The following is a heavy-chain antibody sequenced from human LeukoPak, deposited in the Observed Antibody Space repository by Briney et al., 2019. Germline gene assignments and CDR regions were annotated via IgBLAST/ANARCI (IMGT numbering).Heavy chain of an antibody. J-gene: IGHJ4*02. CDR2: ISYDGSNK. CDR1: GFTFSNYA. Sequence: PGRSLRLSCAASGFTFSNYAMHWVRQAPGKGLEWVAVISYDGSNKYYADSVKGRFTISRDNSKNTLYLQMDSLRAEDTAVYYCARDSSGWPKQPDYWGQGTLVTVSS. D-gene: IGHD6-19*01. CDR3: ARDSSGWPKQPDY. V-gene: IGHV3-30-3*01.